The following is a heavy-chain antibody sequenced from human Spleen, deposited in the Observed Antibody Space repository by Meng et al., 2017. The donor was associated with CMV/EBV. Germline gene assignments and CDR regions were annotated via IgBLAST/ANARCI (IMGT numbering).Heavy chain of an antibody. J-gene: IGHJ4*02. CDR2: IRYDGTKK. CDR3: AKDPRRGYSGYDPFY. Sequence: GESLKISCVVSGLTFSSYGMHWVRQAPGRGLEWVTFIRYDGTKKYYADSVKGRFTISRDNSINTLYLQMNSLRTEDAAVYYCAKDPRRGYSGYDPFYWGQGTLVTVSS. V-gene: IGHV3-30*02. CDR1: GLTFSSYG. D-gene: IGHD5-12*01.